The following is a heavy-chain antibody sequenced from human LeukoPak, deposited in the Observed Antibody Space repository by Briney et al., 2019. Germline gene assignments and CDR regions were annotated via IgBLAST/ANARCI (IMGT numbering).Heavy chain of an antibody. CDR3: ARERDGYNLVDY. CDR2: IYHSGST. J-gene: IGHJ4*02. V-gene: IGHV4-30-2*01. CDR1: GGSISSGGYS. Sequence: PSETLSLTCAVSGGSISSGGYSWSWIRQPPGKGLEWIGYIYHSGSTYYNPSLKSRVTISVDRSKNQFSLKLSSVTAADTAVYYCARERDGYNLVDYWGQGTLVTVSS. D-gene: IGHD5-24*01.